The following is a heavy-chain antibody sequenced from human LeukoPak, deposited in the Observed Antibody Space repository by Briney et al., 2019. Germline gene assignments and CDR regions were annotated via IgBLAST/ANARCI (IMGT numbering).Heavy chain of an antibody. V-gene: IGHV3-48*01. CDR2: ISSSSSTI. Sequence: GGSLRLSCAASGFTFSSYSMNWVRQAPGKGLEWVSYISSSSSTIYYADSVKGRFTISRDNAKNSLYLQMNSLRAEDTAVYYCASEGIAAAGTVDYWGRGTLVTVSS. CDR3: ASEGIAAAGTVDY. D-gene: IGHD6-13*01. J-gene: IGHJ4*02. CDR1: GFTFSSYS.